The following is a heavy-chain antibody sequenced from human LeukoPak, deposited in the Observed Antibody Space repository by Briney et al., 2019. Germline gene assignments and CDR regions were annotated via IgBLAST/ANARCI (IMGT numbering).Heavy chain of an antibody. CDR1: GYTITGYY. CDR2: INPNSGGT. J-gene: IGHJ4*02. CDR3: ARDILLWFGEPRGMATDY. V-gene: IGHV1-2*02. D-gene: IGHD3-10*01. Sequence: ASVKVSCKASGYTITGYYMHWVRQAPGQGLEWMGWINPNSGGTNYAQKFQGRVTMTRDTSISTAYMELSRLRSDDTAVYYCARDILLWFGEPRGMATDYWGQGTLVAVSS.